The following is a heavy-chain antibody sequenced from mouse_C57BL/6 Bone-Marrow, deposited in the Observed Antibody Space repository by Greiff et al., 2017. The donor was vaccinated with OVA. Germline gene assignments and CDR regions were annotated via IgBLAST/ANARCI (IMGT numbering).Heavy chain of an antibody. CDR3: ARGGWLLRDYAMDY. CDR2: ISYDGSN. CDR1: GYSITSGYY. V-gene: IGHV3-6*01. J-gene: IGHJ4*01. D-gene: IGHD2-3*01. Sequence: VQLKQSGPGLVKPSQSLSLTCSVTGYSITSGYYWNWIRQFPGNKLEWMGYISYDGSNNYNPSLKNRISITRDTSKNQFFLKLNSVTTEDTATYYCARGGWLLRDYAMDYWGQGTSVTVSS.